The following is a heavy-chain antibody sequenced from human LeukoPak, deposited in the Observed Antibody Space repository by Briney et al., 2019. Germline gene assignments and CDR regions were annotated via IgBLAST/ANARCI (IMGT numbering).Heavy chain of an antibody. CDR3: ARLNYDFWSGVWEGYYMDV. J-gene: IGHJ6*03. CDR2: IREDGSEK. D-gene: IGHD3-3*01. CDR1: GFTFSSYW. Sequence: GGSLRLSCAASGFTFSSYWMTWVRQAPGKGLEWVANIREDGSEKYYVDSVRGRFTVSRDNAKNPLYLQVNSLRAEDTAVYYCARLNYDFWSGVWEGYYMDVWGKGTTVTVSS. V-gene: IGHV3-7*01.